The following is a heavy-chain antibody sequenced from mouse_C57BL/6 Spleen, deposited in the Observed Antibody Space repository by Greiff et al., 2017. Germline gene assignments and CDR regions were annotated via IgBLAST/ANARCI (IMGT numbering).Heavy chain of an antibody. CDR2: INPSTGGT. D-gene: IGHD1-1*01. V-gene: IGHV1-42*01. CDR3: ARELPYYFDY. J-gene: IGHJ2*01. Sequence: EVQLQQSGPELVKPGASVKISCKASGYSFTGYYMNWVKQSPEKSLEWIGEINPSTGGTTYNQKFKAKATLTVDKSSSTAYMQLKSLTSEDSAVYYCARELPYYFDYWGQGTTLTVSS. CDR1: GYSFTGYY.